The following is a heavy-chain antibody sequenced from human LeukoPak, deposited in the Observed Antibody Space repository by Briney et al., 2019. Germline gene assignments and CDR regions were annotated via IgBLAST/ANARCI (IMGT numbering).Heavy chain of an antibody. D-gene: IGHD3-10*01. CDR2: ISYDGSNK. Sequence: PGRSLRLSCAASEFTFSSYGMHWVRQAPGKGLEWVAVISYDGSNKYYADSVKGRFTISRDNSKNTLYLRMNSLRAEDTAVYYCAKDRDGAFDIWGQGTMVTVSS. V-gene: IGHV3-30*18. CDR1: EFTFSSYG. CDR3: AKDRDGAFDI. J-gene: IGHJ3*02.